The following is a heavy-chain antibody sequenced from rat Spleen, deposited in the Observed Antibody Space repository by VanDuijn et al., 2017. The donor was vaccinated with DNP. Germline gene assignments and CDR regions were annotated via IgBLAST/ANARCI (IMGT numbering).Heavy chain of an antibody. CDR2: ISNDGVST. D-gene: IGHD1-1*01. CDR1: GFIFSNYD. CDR3: ATETNYYSGDVGYFDY. V-gene: IGHV5-27*01. Sequence: EVQLVESGGDLVQPGRSLKLSCAASGFIFSNYDMAWVRQAPTKGLEWVAYISNDGVSTYYGDSVKGRFTISRDNTISTLYLQMDSLRSEDTATYYCATETNYYSGDVGYFDYWGQGLIVTVSS. J-gene: IGHJ2*01.